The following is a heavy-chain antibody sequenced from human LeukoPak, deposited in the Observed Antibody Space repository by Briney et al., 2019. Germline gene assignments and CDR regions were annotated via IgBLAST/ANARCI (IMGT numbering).Heavy chain of an antibody. Sequence: GGTLRLSCAASGFTFSSYGLSWVRQAPGKGLEWVSAISYSGGSTYYADSVKGRFTISRDNSKNMLYLQMNSLRAEDTAVYYCARNGVLRYFDSYYYYIDVWGKGTTVTISS. J-gene: IGHJ6*03. CDR2: ISYSGGST. V-gene: IGHV3-23*01. D-gene: IGHD3-9*01. CDR1: GFTFSSYG. CDR3: ARNGVLRYFDSYYYYIDV.